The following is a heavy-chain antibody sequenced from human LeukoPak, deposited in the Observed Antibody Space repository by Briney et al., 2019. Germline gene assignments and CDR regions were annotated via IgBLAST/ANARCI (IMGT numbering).Heavy chain of an antibody. Sequence: SVKVSCKASGGTFSSYAISWVRQAPGQGLEWMGGIIPIFGTANYAQKFQGRVTITADESTSTAYMELSSLRSEDTAVYYCARVSSIFGVVSDASDIWGQGTMVTVSS. CDR2: IIPIFGTA. D-gene: IGHD3-3*01. V-gene: IGHV1-69*13. CDR3: ARVSSIFGVVSDASDI. CDR1: GGTFSSYA. J-gene: IGHJ3*02.